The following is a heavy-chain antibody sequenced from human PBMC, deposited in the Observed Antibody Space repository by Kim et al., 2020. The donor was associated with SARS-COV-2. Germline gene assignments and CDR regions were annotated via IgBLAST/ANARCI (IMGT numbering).Heavy chain of an antibody. CDR3: ARDAGAYCGGDCYSYYYYGMDV. D-gene: IGHD2-21*02. Sequence: SETLSLTCTVSGGSISSGGYYWSWIRQHPGKGLEWIGYIYYSGSTYYNPSLKSRVTISVDTSKNQFSLKLSSVTAADTAVYYCARDAGAYCGGDCYSYYYYGMDVWGQGTTVTVSS. V-gene: IGHV4-31*03. CDR2: IYYSGST. CDR1: GGSISSGGYY. J-gene: IGHJ6*02.